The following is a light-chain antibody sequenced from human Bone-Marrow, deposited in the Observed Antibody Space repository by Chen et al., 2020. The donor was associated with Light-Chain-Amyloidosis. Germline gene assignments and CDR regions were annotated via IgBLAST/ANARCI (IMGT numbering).Light chain of an antibody. V-gene: IGLV3-21*02. CDR2: DDS. Sequence: YVLTQTSSVSVAPGQTATHACGGNNIGSTSVHWYQQTPGQAPLLVVYDDSARPSGIPERLSGSNSGNTATLTISRVEAADEADYYCQVWDRSSDRPVFGGGTKLTVL. J-gene: IGLJ3*02. CDR1: NIGSTS. CDR3: QVWDRSSDRPV.